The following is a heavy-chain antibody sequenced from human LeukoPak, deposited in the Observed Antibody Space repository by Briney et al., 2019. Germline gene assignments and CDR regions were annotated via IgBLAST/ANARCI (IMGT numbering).Heavy chain of an antibody. Sequence: ASVKVSCKASGYTFTGYYMHWVRQAPGQGLEWMGWINPNSGGTNYAQKFQGRVTMTRDTSISTAYMELRSLRSDDTAVYYCARTRGYSYANYYMDVWGKGTTVTVSS. V-gene: IGHV1-2*02. CDR2: INPNSGGT. J-gene: IGHJ6*03. CDR3: ARTRGYSYANYYMDV. D-gene: IGHD5-18*01. CDR1: GYTFTGYY.